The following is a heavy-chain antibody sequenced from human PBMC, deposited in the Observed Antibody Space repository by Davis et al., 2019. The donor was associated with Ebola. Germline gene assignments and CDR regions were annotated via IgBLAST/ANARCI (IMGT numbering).Heavy chain of an antibody. D-gene: IGHD1-26*01. CDR1: GGSFSGYY. CDR3: ARDMRLEGAVDY. V-gene: IGHV3-21*01. J-gene: IGHJ4*02. CDR2: ISSSRSFI. Sequence: ETLSLTCAVYGGSFSGYYWSWVRQAPGKGLEWVSSISSSRSFIYYADSVKGRFTISRDNAKNSLYLQMNSLRAEDTAVYYCARDMRLEGAVDYWGQGTLVTVSS.